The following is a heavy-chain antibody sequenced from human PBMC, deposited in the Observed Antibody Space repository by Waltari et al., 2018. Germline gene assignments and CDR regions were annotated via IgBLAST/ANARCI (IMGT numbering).Heavy chain of an antibody. CDR2: ISSTSSYI. CDR1: GFSFRSYS. Sequence: EVQLVESGGGLVKPGGSLRLSCAASGFSFRSYSMGWVRQAPGKGLQWVSTISSTSSYIYDPDSLRGRFAISRDNARDSLYLQMNSLRAEDTAVYYCARDPGSGRYFDYWGQGTLVTVSS. CDR3: ARDPGSGRYFDY. D-gene: IGHD1-26*01. J-gene: IGHJ4*02. V-gene: IGHV3-21*02.